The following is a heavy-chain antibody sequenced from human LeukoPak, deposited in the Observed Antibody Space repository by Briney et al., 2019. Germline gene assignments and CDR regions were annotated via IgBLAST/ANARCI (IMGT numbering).Heavy chain of an antibody. CDR2: ISSSSSYI. J-gene: IGHJ4*02. D-gene: IGHD3-16*01. CDR1: GFTFSGYS. Sequence: GGSLRLSCAPSGFTFSGYSLNWVRQAPGKGLEWVSSISSSSSYIYYADSVKGRFTISRDNAKNSLYLQMNSLRAEDTAVYYCARDKLEAGGPFDYWGQGTLVTVSS. CDR3: ARDKLEAGGPFDY. V-gene: IGHV3-21*01.